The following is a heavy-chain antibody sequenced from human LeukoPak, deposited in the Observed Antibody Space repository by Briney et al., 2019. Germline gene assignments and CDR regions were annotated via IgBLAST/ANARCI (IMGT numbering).Heavy chain of an antibody. CDR2: INPSGGST. CDR3: ARVGISGSYLGY. D-gene: IGHD1-26*01. J-gene: IGHJ4*02. CDR1: GYTFTSYY. Sequence: ASGKVSCKASGYTFTSYYMHWVRQAPVQGLEWMGIINPSGGSTSYAQKFQGRVTMTRDTSTSTVYMELSSLRSEDTAVYYCARVGISGSYLGYWGQGTLVTVSS. V-gene: IGHV1-46*01.